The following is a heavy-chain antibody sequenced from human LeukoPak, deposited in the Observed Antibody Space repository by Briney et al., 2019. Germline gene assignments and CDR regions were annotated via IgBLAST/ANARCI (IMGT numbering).Heavy chain of an antibody. CDR3: VANYYDSSGAT. V-gene: IGHV4-34*01. CDR1: GGSFSGYY. D-gene: IGHD3-22*01. CDR2: INHSGST. Sequence: PSETLSLTCAVYGGSFSGYYWSWIRQPPGKGLEWIGEINHSGSTNYNPSLKSRVTISVDTSKNQFSLKLSSVTAADTAVYYCVANYYDSSGATWGQGTLVTVSS. J-gene: IGHJ5*02.